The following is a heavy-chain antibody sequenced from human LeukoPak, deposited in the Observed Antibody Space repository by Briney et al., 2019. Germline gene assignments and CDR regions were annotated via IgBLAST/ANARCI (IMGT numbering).Heavy chain of an antibody. CDR3: ARDSSGSYYGRSSYYGMDV. V-gene: IGHV4-59*01. D-gene: IGHD1-26*01. Sequence: PSETLSLTCTVSGGSISSYYWSWIRQPPGKGLEWIGYIYYSGSTNYNPSLKSRVTISVDTSKNQFSLKLSSVTAADTAVYYCARDSSGSYYGRSSYYGMDVWGQGTTVTVSS. CDR2: IYYSGST. CDR1: GGSISSYY. J-gene: IGHJ6*02.